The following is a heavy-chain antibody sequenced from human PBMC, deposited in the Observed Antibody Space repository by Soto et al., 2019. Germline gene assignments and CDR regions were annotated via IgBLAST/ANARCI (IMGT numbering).Heavy chain of an antibody. V-gene: IGHV4-39*01. D-gene: IGHD6-19*01. J-gene: IGHJ5*02. CDR1: GGPTNGSSYV. CDR2: IYYSGST. CDR3: ARHYSSGSRNWFDP. Sequence: PSVTLPLTWTVSGGPTNGSSYVWAWFRQRPGKGLEWIGSIYYSGSTYYNPSLSSRVTISVDTSKNQFSLKLSSVTAADTAVFYCARHYSSGSRNWFDPWGQGTLVTVSS.